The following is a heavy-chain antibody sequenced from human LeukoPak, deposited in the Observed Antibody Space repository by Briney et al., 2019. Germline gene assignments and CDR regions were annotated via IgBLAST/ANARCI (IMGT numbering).Heavy chain of an antibody. CDR3: ASPRTGTGSLHAFDI. V-gene: IGHV1-3*01. D-gene: IGHD1-7*01. CDR2: INAGNGNT. J-gene: IGHJ3*02. CDR1: GYTFTSYA. Sequence: GASVKVSCKASGYTFTSYAMHWVPQAPGQRLEWMGWINAGNGNTKYSQKFQGRVTITTDESTSTAYMELSSLRSEDTAVYYCASPRTGTGSLHAFDIWGQGTMVTVSS.